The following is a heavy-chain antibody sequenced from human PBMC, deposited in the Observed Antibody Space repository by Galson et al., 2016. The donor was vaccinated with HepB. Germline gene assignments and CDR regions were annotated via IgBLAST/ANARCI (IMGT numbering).Heavy chain of an antibody. V-gene: IGHV3-30*05. CDR1: GFTFTNYA. CDR3: AGGPLFRGHGMDV. J-gene: IGHJ6*02. D-gene: IGHD3-16*01. Sequence: SLRLSCAASGFTFTNYAIHWVRQAPGKRHEWVAVISYDGTNKYNPNSVKGLIAVSRDNSRNTVFPEMSSLRTDGSAVYYCAGGPLFRGHGMDVWGQGTTVTVSS. CDR2: ISYDGTNK.